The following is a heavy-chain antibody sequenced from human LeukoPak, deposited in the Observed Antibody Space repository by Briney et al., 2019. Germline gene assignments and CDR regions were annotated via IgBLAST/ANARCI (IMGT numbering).Heavy chain of an antibody. V-gene: IGHV1-2*02. J-gene: IGHJ4*02. Sequence: ASVTVSCKASGYTFTGFYIHWVRQAPGQGLEWMAWINPQSGATNYAQKFQGRFTMTRDMSISTAYMEVTSLRPDDTGVYYCARGGDDSGLYFAYWGQGTLVSVSS. CDR1: GYTFTGFY. CDR2: INPQSGAT. D-gene: IGHD3-22*01. CDR3: ARGGDDSGLYFAY.